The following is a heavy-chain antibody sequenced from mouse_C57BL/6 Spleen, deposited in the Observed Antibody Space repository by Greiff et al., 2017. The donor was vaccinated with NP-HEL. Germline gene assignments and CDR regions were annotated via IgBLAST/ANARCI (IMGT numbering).Heavy chain of an antibody. CDR2: IDPSDSYT. Sequence: VQLQQPGAELVMPGASVKLSCKASGYTFTSYWMHWVKQRPGQGLEWIGEIDPSDSYTNYNQKFKGKSTLTVDKSSSTAYMQLSSLTSEDSAVYYCARPLLLRYAMDYWGQGTSVTVSS. V-gene: IGHV1-69*01. CDR3: ARPLLLRYAMDY. D-gene: IGHD1-1*01. CDR1: GYTFTSYW. J-gene: IGHJ4*01.